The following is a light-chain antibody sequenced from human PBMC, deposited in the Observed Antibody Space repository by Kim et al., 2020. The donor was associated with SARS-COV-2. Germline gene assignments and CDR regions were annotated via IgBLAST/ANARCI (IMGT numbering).Light chain of an antibody. CDR2: AAS. CDR3: QQSNSTPLT. CDR1: QSISTN. V-gene: IGKV1-39*01. Sequence: AAVGDRVTITCRASQSISTNLNWYQQKSGKAPKLLIYAASSLQGGVPSRFSGSGSGTDFTLTISSLQPEDSATYYCQQSNSTPLTFGGGTKVDIK. J-gene: IGKJ4*01.